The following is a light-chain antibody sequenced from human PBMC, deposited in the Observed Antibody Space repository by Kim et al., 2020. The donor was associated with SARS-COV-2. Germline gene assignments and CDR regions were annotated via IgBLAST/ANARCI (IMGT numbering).Light chain of an antibody. J-gene: IGKJ1*01. Sequence: DIQMTQSPSATAASIGDRVTITCRASQGISNFLAWFQQKPGNAPKRLIYAASTLQSGDPSRFSGSGYGTEFTLTITSLQPEDFGNYYCLQYNSFPWTFGQGTKLEI. CDR3: LQYNSFPWT. CDR1: QGISNF. V-gene: IGKV1-17*03. CDR2: AAS.